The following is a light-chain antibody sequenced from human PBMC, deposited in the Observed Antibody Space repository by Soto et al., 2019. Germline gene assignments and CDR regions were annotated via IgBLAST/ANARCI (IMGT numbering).Light chain of an antibody. V-gene: IGKV3-11*01. Sequence: EIVLTQSPATLSLSPGERATLSCRASQSVSSYLAWYQQKPGQAPRLLIYDASNRATGIPARFSGSGSGTDFTLTISSLEPEDFAVYYCQHRSNWPGYTFGQGTKLEIK. CDR3: QHRSNWPGYT. CDR2: DAS. J-gene: IGKJ2*01. CDR1: QSVSSY.